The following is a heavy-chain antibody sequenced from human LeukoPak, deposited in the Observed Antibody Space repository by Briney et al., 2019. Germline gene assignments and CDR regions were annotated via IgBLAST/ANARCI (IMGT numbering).Heavy chain of an antibody. CDR2: IYYSGNT. D-gene: IGHD3-22*01. CDR1: GGSIRSGDYY. J-gene: IGHJ3*02. V-gene: IGHV4-30-4*08. Sequence: SQTLSLTCTVSGGSIRSGDYYWSWVRQPPGKGLEWIGYIYYSGNTYYNPSLKSRVTISVDTSKKQSSMQLSSVTAADTAVYYCARATITMMVGIPADAFDIWGQGTMVTVSS. CDR3: ARATITMMVGIPADAFDI.